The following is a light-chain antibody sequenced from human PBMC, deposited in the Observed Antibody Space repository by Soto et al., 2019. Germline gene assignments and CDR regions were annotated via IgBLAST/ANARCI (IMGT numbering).Light chain of an antibody. V-gene: IGKV3D-20*02. J-gene: IGKJ5*01. CDR3: QQRSNWPT. Sequence: EIVLTQSPGTLSLSPGERATLSCRTSQSVRSSHLAWYQQKPGQAPRLLIYGASSRATGIPDRFSGSGSGTEFTLTISSLQSEDFAVYYCQQRSNWPTFGQGTRLEIK. CDR1: QSVRSSH. CDR2: GAS.